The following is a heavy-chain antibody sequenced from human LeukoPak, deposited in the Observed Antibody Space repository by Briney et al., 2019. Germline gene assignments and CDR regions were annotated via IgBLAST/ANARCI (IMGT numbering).Heavy chain of an antibody. CDR1: GFTFSSYG. CDR2: ITSSGTYT. J-gene: IGHJ4*02. Sequence: GGSLRLSCAASGFTFSSYGMSWVRQAPGKGLEWVSSITSSGTYTFYADSVKGRFTISRDNAKNSLYLQMNSLRAEDTAVYYCARESFAARWDWGQGTLVTVSS. CDR3: ARESFAARWD. V-gene: IGHV3-21*01. D-gene: IGHD6-6*01.